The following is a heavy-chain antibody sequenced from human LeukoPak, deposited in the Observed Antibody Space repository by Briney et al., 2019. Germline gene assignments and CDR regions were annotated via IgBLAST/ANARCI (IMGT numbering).Heavy chain of an antibody. CDR3: ARRRGGYSYGLRGAFDY. CDR1: GYSFPSYG. CDR2: IIPIFGTA. J-gene: IGHJ4*02. Sequence: SVKVSCKASGYSFPSYGISWVRQAPGQGLEWMGGIIPIFGTANYAQKFQGRVTITADESTSTAYMELSSLRSEDTAVYYCARRRGGYSYGLRGAFDYWGQGTLVTVSS. V-gene: IGHV1-69*13. D-gene: IGHD5-18*01.